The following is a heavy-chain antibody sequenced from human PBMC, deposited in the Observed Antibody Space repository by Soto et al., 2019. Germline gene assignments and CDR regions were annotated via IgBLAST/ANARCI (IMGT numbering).Heavy chain of an antibody. CDR2: ISSNGGST. Sequence: GGSLRLSCAASGFTFSSYAMHWVRQAPGKGLEYVSAISSNGGSTYYANSVKGRFTISRDNSKNTLYLQMGSLRAEDMAVYYCARGSHPHSSGQYYFDYWGQGTLVTVSS. J-gene: IGHJ4*02. CDR1: GFTFSSYA. V-gene: IGHV3-64*01. CDR3: ARGSHPHSSGQYYFDY. D-gene: IGHD6-19*01.